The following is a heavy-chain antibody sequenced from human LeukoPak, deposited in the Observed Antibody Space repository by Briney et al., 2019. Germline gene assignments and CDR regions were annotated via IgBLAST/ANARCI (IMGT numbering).Heavy chain of an antibody. J-gene: IGHJ4*02. V-gene: IGHV3-23*01. Sequence: GGSLRLSCAASGFTFSSYAMSWVRQAPGKGLEWVSAISGSGGSTYYADSVKGRSTISRDNSKNTLYLQMNSLRAEDTAVYYCAKGGGTGYSSSWFSNWGQGTLVTVSS. CDR2: ISGSGGST. D-gene: IGHD6-13*01. CDR3: AKGGGTGYSSSWFSN. CDR1: GFTFSSYA.